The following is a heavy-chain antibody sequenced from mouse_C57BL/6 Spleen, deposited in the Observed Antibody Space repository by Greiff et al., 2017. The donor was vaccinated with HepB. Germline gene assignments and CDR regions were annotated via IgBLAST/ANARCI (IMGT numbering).Heavy chain of an antibody. D-gene: IGHD3-2*02. CDR3: AREGQGYFDV. CDR2: IDPSDSYT. V-gene: IGHV1-69*01. CDR1: GYTFTSYW. Sequence: QVQLQQPGAELVMPGASVKLSCKASGYTFTSYWMHWVKQRPGQGLEWIGEIDPSDSYTNYNQKFKGKSTLTVDKSSSTAYMQLSSLTSEDSAVYYCAREGQGYFDVWGTGTTVTVSS. J-gene: IGHJ1*03.